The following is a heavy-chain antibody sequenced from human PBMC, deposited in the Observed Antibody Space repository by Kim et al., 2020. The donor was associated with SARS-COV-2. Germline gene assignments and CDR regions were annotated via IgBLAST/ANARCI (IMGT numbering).Heavy chain of an antibody. CDR1: GFTLSSYW. D-gene: IGHD3-16*01. CDR3: ARELRGTFGY. V-gene: IGHV3-74*01. J-gene: IGHJ1*01. CDR2: IEDHGTGT. Sequence: GGSLRLSCAASGFTLSSYWMHWVRQTPGEGLVWVARIEDHGTGTSYADSVRGRFIISRDNARNTLYLQMNSLRADDTAVYFWARELRGTFGYWGQGVLVT.